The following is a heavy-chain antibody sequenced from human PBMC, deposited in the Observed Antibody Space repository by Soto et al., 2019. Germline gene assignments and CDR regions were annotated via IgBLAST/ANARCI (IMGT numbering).Heavy chain of an antibody. Sequence: SETLSLTCTVSGGSISSSSYYWGWIRQPPGKGLEWIGSIYYSGSTYYNPSLKSRVTISVDTSKNQFSLKPSSVTAADTAVYYCARSTFGGVIVIPRGITSPYFDYWGQGTLVTVSS. CDR2: IYYSGST. D-gene: IGHD3-16*02. CDR1: GGSISSSSYY. J-gene: IGHJ4*02. CDR3: ARSTFGGVIVIPRGITSPYFDY. V-gene: IGHV4-39*01.